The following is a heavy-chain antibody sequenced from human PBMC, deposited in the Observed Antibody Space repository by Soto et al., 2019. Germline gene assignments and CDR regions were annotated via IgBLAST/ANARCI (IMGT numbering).Heavy chain of an antibody. J-gene: IGHJ4*02. V-gene: IGHV3-23*01. CDR3: AKDRRAGGNYGLYSDF. Sequence: EVQLLESGGGLVQPGGSLRLSCAASGFTFSSYGMTWVRQAPGKGLEWVSFSSATGAGTYYAGSVKGRFTISRDNSKNTLYLQMTSLRADDTAVYYCAKDRRAGGNYGLYSDFWGQGALVIVSS. D-gene: IGHD1-7*01. CDR2: SSATGAGT. CDR1: GFTFSSYG.